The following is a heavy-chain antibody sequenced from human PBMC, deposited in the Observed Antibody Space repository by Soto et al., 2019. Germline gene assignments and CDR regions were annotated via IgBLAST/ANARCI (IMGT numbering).Heavy chain of an antibody. Sequence: PSETLSLTCAVYGGSFSGYYWSWIRQPPGKGLEWIGEINHSGSTNYNPSLKSRVTISVDTSKNQFSLKLSSVTAADTAVYYCARRGLRGPPDYWGQGTLVTVSS. CDR2: INHSGST. D-gene: IGHD3-16*01. CDR1: GGSFSGYY. V-gene: IGHV4-34*01. CDR3: ARRGLRGPPDY. J-gene: IGHJ4*02.